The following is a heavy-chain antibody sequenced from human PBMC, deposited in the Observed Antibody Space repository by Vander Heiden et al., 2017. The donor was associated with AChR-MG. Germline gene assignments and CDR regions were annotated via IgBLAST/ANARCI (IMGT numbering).Heavy chain of an antibody. CDR2: IYYGGSA. V-gene: IGHV4-59*08. CDR3: ARQGSSTYYYGMDV. J-gene: IGHJ6*02. D-gene: IGHD2-2*01. CDR1: GVSISSGY. Sequence: QVPLQESGPGLVKPSETLSLTCTVAGVSISSGYWRWIRQPPGKGLEWIGYIYYGGSANYNPSLKSRVIISLDTSKNQFSLRLTSVTAADTALYYCARQGSSTYYYGMDVWGQGTTVTVSS.